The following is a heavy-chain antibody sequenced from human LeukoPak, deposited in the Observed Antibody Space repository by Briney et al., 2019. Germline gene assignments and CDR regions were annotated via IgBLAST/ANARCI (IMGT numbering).Heavy chain of an antibody. CDR2: IYHSGST. CDR3: ARDYDGYCSSTSCYHDWFDP. J-gene: IGHJ5*02. Sequence: SETLSLTCTVSGGSISSYYWSWIRQPPGKGLEWIGYIYHSGSTNYNPSLKSRVTISVDTSKNQFSLKLSSVTAADTAVYYCARDYDGYCSSTSCYHDWFDPWGQGTLVTVSS. V-gene: IGHV4-59*01. CDR1: GGSISSYY. D-gene: IGHD2-2*03.